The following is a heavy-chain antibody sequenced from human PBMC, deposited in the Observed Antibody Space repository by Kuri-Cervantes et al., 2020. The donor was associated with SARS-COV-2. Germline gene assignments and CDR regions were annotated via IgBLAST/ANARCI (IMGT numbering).Heavy chain of an antibody. D-gene: IGHD1-1*01. V-gene: IGHV4-39*01. CDR1: GGSISSSSYF. Sequence: GSLRLSCTVSGGSISSSSYFWGWIRQPPGKGLEWIGSVSSSGGAYSDPSLTSRVTISVDTSKNQFSLKLSSVTAADTAVYYCARGWYSNYWNGFQYWGQGTLVTVSS. J-gene: IGHJ1*01. CDR3: ARGWYSNYWNGFQY. CDR2: VSSSGGA.